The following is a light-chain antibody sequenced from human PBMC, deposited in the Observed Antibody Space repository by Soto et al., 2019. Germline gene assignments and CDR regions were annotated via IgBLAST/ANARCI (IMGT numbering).Light chain of an antibody. CDR3: SSYAGSSTYV. Sequence: QSVLTQPPSASGSPGQSVTISCTGTISDVGGYNYVAWYQQHPGKAPKLMIYEVNKRPSGVPDRFSGSKSGSTASLTVSGLQAEDEADYYCSSYAGSSTYVFGTGTRSPS. J-gene: IGLJ1*01. CDR2: EVN. CDR1: ISDVGGYNY. V-gene: IGLV2-8*01.